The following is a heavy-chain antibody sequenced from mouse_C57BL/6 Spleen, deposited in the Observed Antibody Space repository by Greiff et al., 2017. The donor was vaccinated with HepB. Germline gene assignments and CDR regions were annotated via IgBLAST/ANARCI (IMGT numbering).Heavy chain of an antibody. V-gene: IGHV7-3*01. CDR2: IRNKANGYTT. D-gene: IGHD1-1*01. J-gene: IGHJ4*01. Sequence: DVKLVESGGGLVQPGGSLSLSCAASGFTFTDYYMSWVRQPPGKALEWLGFIRNKANGYTTEYSASVKGRFTISRDNSKSILYLQMNALRAEDSATYCCASYMRDDGSSPLYYYAMDYWGQGTSVTVSS. CDR3: ASYMRDDGSSPLYYYAMDY. CDR1: GFTFTDYY.